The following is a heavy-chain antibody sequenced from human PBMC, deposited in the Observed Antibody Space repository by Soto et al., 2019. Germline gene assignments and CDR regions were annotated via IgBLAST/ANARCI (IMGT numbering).Heavy chain of an antibody. CDR2: ASYDGSER. CDR3: AREDDYGYRYINYGLDV. CDR1: GFDFRSYG. J-gene: IGHJ6*02. V-gene: IGHV3-30*03. Sequence: QVQLVESGGGVVQPGRSLRLSCAASGFDFRSYGIHWVRQAPGKGLEWVAAASYDGSERFYADSAKGRFTVSKEISKNTVILEMNNLRVEDAALYFCAREDDYGYRYINYGLDVWGQGTTVTVSS. D-gene: IGHD4-17*01.